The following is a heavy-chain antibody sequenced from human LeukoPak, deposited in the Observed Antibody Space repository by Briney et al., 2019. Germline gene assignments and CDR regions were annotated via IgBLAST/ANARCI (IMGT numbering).Heavy chain of an antibody. D-gene: IGHD2-15*01. J-gene: IGHJ4*02. CDR2: INPNSGGT. V-gene: IGHV1-2*02. CDR1: GYTFTGYY. Sequence: ASVKVSCKASGYTFTGYYMHWVRQAPGQGLGWMGWINPNSGGTNYAQKFQGRVTMTRDTSISTAYMELSRLRSDDTAVYYCARYCSGGSCYGQFDYWGQGTLVTVSS. CDR3: ARYCSGGSCYGQFDY.